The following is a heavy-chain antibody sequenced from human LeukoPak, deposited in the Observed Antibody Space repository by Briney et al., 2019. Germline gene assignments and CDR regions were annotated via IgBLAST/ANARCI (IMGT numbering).Heavy chain of an antibody. D-gene: IGHD3-3*01. CDR2: VSGSGGST. J-gene: IGHJ4*02. CDR1: GFTFSSYA. CDR3: AKLPTTLDCWSGYYPDY. V-gene: IGHV3-23*01. Sequence: GGSLRLSCAASGFTFSSYAMSWVRQAPGKGLEWVSAVSGSGGSTYYADSVKGRFTISRDNSKNTLYLQMNSLRAEDTAVYYCAKLPTTLDCWSGYYPDYWGQGTLVTVSS.